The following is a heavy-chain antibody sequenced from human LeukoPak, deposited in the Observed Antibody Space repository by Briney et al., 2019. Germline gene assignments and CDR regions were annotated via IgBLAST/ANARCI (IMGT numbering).Heavy chain of an antibody. V-gene: IGHV4-59*08. CDR3: ARWYSSGWAFEY. J-gene: IGHJ4*02. CDR2: IYYSGST. D-gene: IGHD6-19*01. Sequence: SETLSLTCTVSGGSISSYYWSWIRQTPGKGLEWIGYIYYSGSTNYNPSLKSRVTISVDTSKNQFSLKLSSVTAADTAVYFCARWYSSGWAFEYWGQGNLVTVSS. CDR1: GGSISSYY.